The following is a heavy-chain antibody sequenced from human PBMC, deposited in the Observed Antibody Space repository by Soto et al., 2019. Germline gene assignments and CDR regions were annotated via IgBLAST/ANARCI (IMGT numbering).Heavy chain of an antibody. CDR2: IYYSGST. V-gene: IGHV4-61*01. J-gene: IGHJ6*02. CDR1: GGSVSSGSYY. CDR3: ARYYYYYGMDV. Sequence: PSETLSLTCTVSGGSVSSGSYYWSWIRQPPGKGLEWIGYIYYSGSTNYNPSLKSRVTISVDTSKNQFSLKLSSVTAADTAVYYCARYYYYYGMDVWGQGTTVTVSS.